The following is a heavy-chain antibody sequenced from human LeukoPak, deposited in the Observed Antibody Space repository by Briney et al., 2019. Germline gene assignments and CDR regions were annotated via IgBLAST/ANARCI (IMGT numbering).Heavy chain of an antibody. D-gene: IGHD3-22*01. V-gene: IGHV3-21*01. CDR3: ARDIPFPYYDTVGSRS. CDR1: GFTFSSYS. J-gene: IGHJ5*02. Sequence: GGSLRLSCAASGFTFSSYSMNWVRQAPGKGLEWVSSISSSSSYIYYADSVKGRFTISRDNAKNSLYLQMNSLRAEDTAVYYCARDIPFPYYDTVGSRSWGQGTLVTVSS. CDR2: ISSSSSYI.